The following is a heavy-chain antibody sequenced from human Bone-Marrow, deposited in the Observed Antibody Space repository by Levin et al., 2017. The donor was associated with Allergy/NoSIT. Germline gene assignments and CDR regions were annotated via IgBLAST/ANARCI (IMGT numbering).Heavy chain of an antibody. Sequence: SQTLSLTCTVSGGSVSSDPYYWTWIRQPPGKGLEWLGYIYSGGSTKYNPSLKSRVTISVDTSKNRFSLSLSSVTAADTAVYYCASSPFGGEDYGLFTGYCYFDHWGQGALVTVSS. V-gene: IGHV4-61*01. J-gene: IGHJ4*02. D-gene: IGHD3-9*01. CDR2: IYSGGST. CDR1: GGSVSSDPYY. CDR3: ASSPFGGEDYGLFTGYCYFDH.